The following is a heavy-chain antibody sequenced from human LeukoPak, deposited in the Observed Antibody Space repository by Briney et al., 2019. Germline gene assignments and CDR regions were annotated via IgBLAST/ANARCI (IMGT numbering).Heavy chain of an antibody. Sequence: GGSLRLSCAASGLSISNFWMHWVRQAPGKGLEWVAIIDKDGNEIKYVDSVKGRLTLSRDNAKNSVYLQMNSLRTEDTALYYCVTDGDKWNDFEYWGQGTLVTVSS. V-gene: IGHV3-7*01. CDR1: GLSISNFW. CDR3: VTDGDKWNDFEY. CDR2: IDKDGNEI. J-gene: IGHJ4*02. D-gene: IGHD1-1*01.